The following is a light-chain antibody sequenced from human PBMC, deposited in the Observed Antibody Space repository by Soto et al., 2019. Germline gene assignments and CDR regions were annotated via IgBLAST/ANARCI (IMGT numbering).Light chain of an antibody. CDR2: GAS. CDR3: QQTYSDIS. V-gene: IGKV1-39*01. Sequence: DVRMTQSPSSLSASVGDTITITCRASRTINPYLNWLQQKPGEPPRLLIYGASTLHDGVPSRFSGSGSGADFTLTISGLQPEDFASYHCQQTYSDISFGGGTKVDIK. J-gene: IGKJ4*01. CDR1: RTINPY.